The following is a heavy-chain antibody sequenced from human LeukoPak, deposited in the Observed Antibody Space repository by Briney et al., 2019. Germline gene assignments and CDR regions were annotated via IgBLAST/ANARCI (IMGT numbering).Heavy chain of an antibody. CDR2: MNPNSGNT. J-gene: IGHJ4*02. CDR1: GYTFTSYD. D-gene: IGHD1-26*01. CDR3: ARGPRWELPGY. Sequence: ASVKVSCKASGYTFTSYDINWVRQATGQGLEWMGWMNPNSGNTGYAQKFQGRVTITADKSTSTAYMELSSLRSEDTAVYYCARGPRWELPGYWGQGTLVTVSS. V-gene: IGHV1-8*01.